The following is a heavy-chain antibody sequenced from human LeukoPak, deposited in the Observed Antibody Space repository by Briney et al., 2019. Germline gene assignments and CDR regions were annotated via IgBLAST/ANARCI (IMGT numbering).Heavy chain of an antibody. D-gene: IGHD5-12*01. CDR1: GFTFSSYG. CDR2: VSYDGSNK. J-gene: IGHJ4*02. CDR3: AKGHSGYDYYFSFDY. V-gene: IGHV3-30*18. Sequence: PGRSLRLSCAASGFTFSSYGMHWVRQAPGKGLEWVAVVSYDGSNKYYADSVKGRFTTSRDNSKNTLYLQMNSLRAEDTAVYYCAKGHSGYDYYFSFDYWGQGTLVTVSS.